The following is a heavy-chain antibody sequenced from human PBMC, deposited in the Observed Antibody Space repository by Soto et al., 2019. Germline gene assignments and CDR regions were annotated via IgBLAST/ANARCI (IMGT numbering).Heavy chain of an antibody. CDR3: ARGVGTSHPLDY. CDR2: IYPNGNS. J-gene: IGHJ4*02. Sequence: PXESLSLRCTVSYDSINNYYWSWIRQPAGKGLEWIGRIYPNGNSNYNSSLQRRVTMSLDTSKNQFSLRLRSVTAADTAVYYCARGVGTSHPLDYWGQGTLVTVS. CDR1: YDSINNYY. V-gene: IGHV4-4*07. D-gene: IGHD2-21*02.